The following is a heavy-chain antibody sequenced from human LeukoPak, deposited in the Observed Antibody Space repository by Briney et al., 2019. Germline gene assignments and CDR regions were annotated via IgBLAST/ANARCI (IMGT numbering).Heavy chain of an antibody. CDR2: ISGSGGSI. CDR3: AKGDMIVVVPTDY. D-gene: IGHD3-22*01. J-gene: IGHJ4*02. Sequence: GGSLRLSCAASGFTFSSYAMSWVRQAPGKGLEWVSAISGSGGSIYYADSVKGRFTISRDNSKNTLYLQMNSLRAEDTAVYYCAKGDMIVVVPTDYWGQGTLVTVSS. CDR1: GFTFSSYA. V-gene: IGHV3-23*01.